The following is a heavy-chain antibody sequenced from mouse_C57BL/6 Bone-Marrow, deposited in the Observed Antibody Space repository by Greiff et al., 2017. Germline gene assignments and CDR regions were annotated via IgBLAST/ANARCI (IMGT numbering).Heavy chain of an antibody. CDR3: ARARGFAD. CDR2: IDPSDSYT. Sequence: QVQLKQPGAELVMPGASVKLSCKASGYTFTSYWMHWVKQRPGQGLEWIGEIDPSDSYTNYTQKFKGKSTLTVDKSSSTAYMQLSGLTSEDSAGYYCARARGFADWGQGTLVTVSA. V-gene: IGHV1-69*01. CDR1: GYTFTSYW. J-gene: IGHJ3*01.